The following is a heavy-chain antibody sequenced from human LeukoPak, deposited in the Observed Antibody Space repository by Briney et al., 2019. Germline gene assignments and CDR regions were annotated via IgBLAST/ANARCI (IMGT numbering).Heavy chain of an antibody. J-gene: IGHJ4*02. Sequence: PGGSLRLSCAASGFTISSYSMNWVRQAPGKGLEWVSYISSSSSTIYYADSVKGRFTISRDNAKNSLYLQMNSLRDEDTAVYYCARDLAEMATIDLPNFDYWGQGTLVTVSS. V-gene: IGHV3-48*02. CDR2: ISSSSSTI. CDR3: ARDLAEMATIDLPNFDY. D-gene: IGHD5-24*01. CDR1: GFTISSYS.